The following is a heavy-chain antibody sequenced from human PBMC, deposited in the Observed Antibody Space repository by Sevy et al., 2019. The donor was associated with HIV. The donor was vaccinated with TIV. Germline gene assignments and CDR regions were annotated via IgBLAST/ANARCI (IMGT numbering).Heavy chain of an antibody. D-gene: IGHD3-22*01. J-gene: IGHJ3*02. V-gene: IGHV3-30*18. CDR2: ISYDGSNK. Sequence: GGSLRLSCAASGFTFSSYGMHWVRQAPGKGLEWVAVISYDGSNKYYADSVKGRFTISRDNSKNTLYLQMNSLRAEDTAVYYCAKGGTTSTYYYDSSAGSHAFDIWGQGTMVTVSS. CDR1: GFTFSSYG. CDR3: AKGGTTSTYYYDSSAGSHAFDI.